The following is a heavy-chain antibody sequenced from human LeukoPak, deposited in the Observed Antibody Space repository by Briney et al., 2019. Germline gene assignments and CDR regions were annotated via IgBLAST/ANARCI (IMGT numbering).Heavy chain of an antibody. V-gene: IGHV1-18*01. J-gene: IGHJ4*02. Sequence: ASVKVSCKTSGYTFTSYAINWVRQAPGQGLEWMGWMSVYNGNANYAQRLQGRVTMTTDTSTKTAYMELRSLRSDDTAMYYCARDREYYGSGSYYDPPSDYWGQGTLVTVSS. CDR3: ARDREYYGSGSYYDPPSDY. D-gene: IGHD3-10*01. CDR2: MSVYNGNA. CDR1: GYTFTSYA.